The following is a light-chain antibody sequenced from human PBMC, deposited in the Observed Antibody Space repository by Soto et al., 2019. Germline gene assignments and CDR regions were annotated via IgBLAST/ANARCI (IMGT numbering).Light chain of an antibody. J-gene: IGKJ4*01. CDR2: GAS. V-gene: IGKV3D-15*01. Sequence: IVMTQAPATLSVSPCEIATLSCRASQGIGSILAWYQQKPGQTPRLLIYGASTRATGVPARISGSGSGTEFTLTINSLQSEDSAVYYCQRYNNWPLTFGGGTKVDI. CDR3: QRYNNWPLT. CDR1: QGIGSI.